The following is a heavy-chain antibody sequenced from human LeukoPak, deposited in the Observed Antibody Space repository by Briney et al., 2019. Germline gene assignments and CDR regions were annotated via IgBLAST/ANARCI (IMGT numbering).Heavy chain of an antibody. V-gene: IGHV1-69*01. D-gene: IGHD3-22*01. CDR3: ARDHDSSGYTFAFEL. J-gene: IGHJ4*02. CDR1: GGTFSSYA. Sequence: SVKVSCKASGGTFSSYAINWVRQAPGQGLEWMGGIIPIFGTANYEQKFQGRVTITADESTSTAYMELSSLRSEDTAVYYCARDHDSSGYTFAFELWGQGTLVTVSS. CDR2: IIPIFGTA.